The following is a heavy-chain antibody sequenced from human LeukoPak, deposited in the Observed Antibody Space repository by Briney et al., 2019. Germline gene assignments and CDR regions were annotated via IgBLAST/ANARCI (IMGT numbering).Heavy chain of an antibody. CDR2: ISGSGGST. Sequence: GGSLRLSCAASGFTFSSYAMSWARQAPGKGLEWVSAISGSGGSTYYADSVKGRFTISRDNSKNTLYLQMNSLRAEDTAVYYCAGGRYDFWSGAIDYWGQGTLVTVSS. D-gene: IGHD3-3*01. CDR3: AGGRYDFWSGAIDY. J-gene: IGHJ4*02. V-gene: IGHV3-23*01. CDR1: GFTFSSYA.